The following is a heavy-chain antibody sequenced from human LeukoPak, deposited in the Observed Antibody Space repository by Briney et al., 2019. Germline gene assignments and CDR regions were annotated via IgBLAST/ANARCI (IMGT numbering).Heavy chain of an antibody. V-gene: IGHV1-2*02. D-gene: IGHD3-10*01. CDR3: ARDGRGQGVNYDC. CDR1: GYTFTDYY. Sequence: ASVKVSCKASGYTFTDYYIHWVRQAPGQGLEWVGWINPKSGATNYAQKFQGRVTMTRDTSISTAYMEMPRLRSDDAAVYYCARDGRGQGVNYDCWGQGTLVTVSS. CDR2: INPKSGAT. J-gene: IGHJ4*02.